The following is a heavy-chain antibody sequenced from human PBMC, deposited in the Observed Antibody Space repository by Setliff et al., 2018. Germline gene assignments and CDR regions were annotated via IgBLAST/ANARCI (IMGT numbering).Heavy chain of an antibody. V-gene: IGHV3-74*03. CDR2: ISTDGSSI. Sequence: GGSLRLSCVTSGFTFSTYWMHWVRQAPGQGLVWVARISTDGSSITYADSVKGRFTISRDSARNTLYLQMNSLTAEDTAVYYCARVGSKPQLGWFDPWGQGTLVTVFS. CDR3: ARVGSKPQLGWFDP. D-gene: IGHD1-26*01. J-gene: IGHJ5*02. CDR1: GFTFSTYW.